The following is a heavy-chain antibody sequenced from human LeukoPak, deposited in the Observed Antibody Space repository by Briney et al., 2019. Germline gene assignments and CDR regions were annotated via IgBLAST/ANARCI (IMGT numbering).Heavy chain of an antibody. V-gene: IGHV1-46*01. CDR2: INPSGGST. Sequence: ASVKVSCKASGYTFTSYGISWVRQAPGQGLEWMGIINPSGGSTSYAQKFQGRVTVTRDTSTSTVYMELSSLRSEDTAVYYCARSYGSGSYPYEGDYFDYWGQGTLVTVSS. J-gene: IGHJ4*02. CDR1: GYTFTSYG. D-gene: IGHD3-10*01. CDR3: ARSYGSGSYPYEGDYFDY.